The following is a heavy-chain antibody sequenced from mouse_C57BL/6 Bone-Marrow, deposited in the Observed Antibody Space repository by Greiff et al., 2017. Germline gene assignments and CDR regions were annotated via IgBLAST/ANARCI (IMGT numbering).Heavy chain of an antibody. J-gene: IGHJ2*01. Sequence: QVQLKQSGPELVKPGASVKISCKASGYSFTSYYIHWVKQRPGQGLEWIGGIYPGSGNTKYNEKFKGKATLTADTSSSTAYMQLSSLTSEDSAVYYCARITTVVASLDYWGQGTTLTVSS. CDR1: GYSFTSYY. CDR3: ARITTVVASLDY. D-gene: IGHD1-1*01. CDR2: IYPGSGNT. V-gene: IGHV1-66*01.